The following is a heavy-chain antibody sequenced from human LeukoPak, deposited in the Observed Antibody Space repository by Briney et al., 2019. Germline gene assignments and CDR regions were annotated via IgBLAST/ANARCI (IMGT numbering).Heavy chain of an antibody. J-gene: IGHJ5*02. V-gene: IGHV1-2*02. D-gene: IGHD6-6*01. CDR1: GYTFTGYY. CDR3: ARGDISSWGFDP. CDR2: INPNSGRT. Sequence: ASVKVSCKASGYTFTGYYMHWVRQAPGQGLEWMGWINPNSGRTNYAQKFQGRVTMTRDTSISTAYMELSRLRSDDTAVYYCARGDISSWGFDPWGQGTMVTVSS.